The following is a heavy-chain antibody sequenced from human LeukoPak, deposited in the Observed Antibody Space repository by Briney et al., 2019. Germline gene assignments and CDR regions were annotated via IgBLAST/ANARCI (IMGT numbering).Heavy chain of an antibody. V-gene: IGHV4-4*02. Sequence: SETLSLTCAVSGGSISSSNWWSWVRQPPGKGLEWIGEIYHSGSTNYNPSLKSRVTISVDKSKNQFSLKLSSVTAADTAVYYCARRSIAARYYWFDPWGQGTLVTVSS. CDR3: ARRSIAARYYWFDP. D-gene: IGHD6-6*01. CDR2: IYHSGST. J-gene: IGHJ5*02. CDR1: GGSISSSNW.